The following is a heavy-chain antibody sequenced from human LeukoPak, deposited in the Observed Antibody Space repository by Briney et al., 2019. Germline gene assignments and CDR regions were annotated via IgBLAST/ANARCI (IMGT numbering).Heavy chain of an antibody. Sequence: GGSLRLSCAASGFTFSNAWMSWVRQAPGKGLEWVGRKSKTDGGTTDYAAPVKGRFTISRDDSKNTLYLQMNSLKTEDTAVYYCAFYYYGTRRLDPWGQGTLVTVSS. D-gene: IGHD3-10*01. J-gene: IGHJ5*02. CDR3: AFYYYGTRRLDP. CDR1: GFTFSNAW. V-gene: IGHV3-15*01. CDR2: KSKTDGGTT.